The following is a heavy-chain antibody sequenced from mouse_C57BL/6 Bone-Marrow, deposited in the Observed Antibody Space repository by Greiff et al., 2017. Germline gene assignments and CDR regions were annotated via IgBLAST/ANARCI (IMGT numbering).Heavy chain of an antibody. D-gene: IGHD1-1*01. CDR2: IYPRDGST. Sequence: QVQLQQSGPELVKPGASVKLSCKASGYTFTSYDINWVKQRPGQGLEWIGWIYPRDGSTKYNEKFKGKATLTVDTSSSTAYMELHSLTSEDSAVYFCARLEFDGSSGDWYVDFWGTGPTVTVSS. CDR1: GYTFTSYD. J-gene: IGHJ1*03. V-gene: IGHV1-85*01. CDR3: ARLEFDGSSGDWYVDF.